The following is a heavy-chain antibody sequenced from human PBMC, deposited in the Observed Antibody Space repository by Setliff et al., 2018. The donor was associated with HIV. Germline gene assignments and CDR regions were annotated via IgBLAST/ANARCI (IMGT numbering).Heavy chain of an antibody. CDR3: ARAPGSSSSRGWFDL. J-gene: IGHJ5*02. CDR1: GYSFINYG. V-gene: IGHV1-18*01. CDR2: ISAYTGHT. D-gene: IGHD6-6*01. Sequence: ASVKVSCKASGYSFINYGISWVRQAPGQGPEWMGWISAYTGHTDYAQKFQGWVTMTRDTSISTAYMELSRLRSDDTAVYYCARAPGSSSSRGWFDLWGQGTLVTVSS.